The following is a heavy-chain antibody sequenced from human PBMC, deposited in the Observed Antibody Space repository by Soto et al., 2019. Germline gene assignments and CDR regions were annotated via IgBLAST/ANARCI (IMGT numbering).Heavy chain of an antibody. Sequence: GESLALSCATSVFTFSIYSMTWVRQAPGKGLEWVSSISSSSSSIDYADSVKGRFTISRDNAKNSLYLQMNSLRAEDTAVYYCARAPKWLRPFDYWGQGTMVTVSS. CDR2: ISSSSSSI. CDR1: VFTFSIYS. J-gene: IGHJ4*02. V-gene: IGHV3-21*01. D-gene: IGHD5-12*01. CDR3: ARAPKWLRPFDY.